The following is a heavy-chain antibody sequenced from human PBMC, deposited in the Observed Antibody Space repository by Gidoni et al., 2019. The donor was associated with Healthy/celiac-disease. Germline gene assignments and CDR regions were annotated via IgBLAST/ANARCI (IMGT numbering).Heavy chain of an antibody. V-gene: IGHV3-49*05. CDR3: TRGRGYCSGGSCYPFDY. CDR1: GFTFGDYA. J-gene: IGHJ4*02. Sequence: EVQLVESGGGVVKPGRSLRLSCTASGFTFGDYAMSWFRQAPGKGLEWVGFIRSKAYGGTTEYAASVKGRFTISRDDSKSIAYLQMNSLKTEDTAVYYCTRGRGYCSGGSCYPFDYWGQGTLVTVSS. D-gene: IGHD2-15*01. CDR2: IRSKAYGGTT.